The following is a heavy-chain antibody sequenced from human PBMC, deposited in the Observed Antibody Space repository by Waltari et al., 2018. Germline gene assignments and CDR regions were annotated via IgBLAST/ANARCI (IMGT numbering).Heavy chain of an antibody. Sequence: QLQLQESGPGLLKPPETLSLTCVVSGGSLIGAAYFWGWFRQPPGKGLEFIACMYYSGTTYYKPSLRSRVTRYVDTTQNRFSHGLSSVTAADAAVYYCARQEYYYVKGYFDRWGRGTLVTVSS. J-gene: IGHJ2*01. CDR1: GGSLIGAAYF. D-gene: IGHD3-10*01. CDR3: ARQEYYYVKGYFDR. CDR2: MYYSGTT. V-gene: IGHV4-39*01.